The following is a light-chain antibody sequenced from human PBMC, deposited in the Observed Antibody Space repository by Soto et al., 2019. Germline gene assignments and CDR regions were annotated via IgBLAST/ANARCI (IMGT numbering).Light chain of an antibody. CDR3: QQYTSWPLT. CDR2: GAS. Sequence: EIVLTQSPATLSVSPGERATLSCRASQSVGSDLAWYQQKPGQAPRLLIYGASTRATGFPARFSGSRSGTEFTLTISSLQSEDFAVYYCQQYTSWPLTFGGGTKVEIK. J-gene: IGKJ4*01. V-gene: IGKV3-15*01. CDR1: QSVGSD.